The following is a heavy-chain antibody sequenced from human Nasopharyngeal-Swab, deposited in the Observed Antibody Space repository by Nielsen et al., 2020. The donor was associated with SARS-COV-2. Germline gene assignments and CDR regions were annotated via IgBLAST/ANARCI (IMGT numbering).Heavy chain of an antibody. CDR2: IYYSGST. Sequence: SETLSLTCTVSGGSISSGSYYWSWIRQHPGKGLEWIGYIYYSGSTYYNPSLKSRVTISVDTSKNQFSLKLSSVTAADTAVYYCARVLTRNLVVALVLDAFDIWGQGTMVTASS. D-gene: IGHD2-15*01. CDR3: ARVLTRNLVVALVLDAFDI. J-gene: IGHJ3*02. V-gene: IGHV4-31*03. CDR1: GGSISSGSYY.